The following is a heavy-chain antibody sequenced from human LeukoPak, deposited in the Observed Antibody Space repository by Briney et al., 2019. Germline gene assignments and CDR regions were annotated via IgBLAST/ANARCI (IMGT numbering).Heavy chain of an antibody. CDR2: ISAYNDNT. CDR3: ARADWRGGGNYYYGMDV. V-gene: IGHV1-18*01. CDR1: GYVFTSYG. Sequence: ASVKVSCKASGYVFTSYGINWVRQAPRQGLEWMGWISAYNDNTDYGQKFQVRVTMTADTSTNTAYMELRSLRSDDTAVYYCARADWRGGGNYYYGMDVWGQGTTVTVSS. J-gene: IGHJ6*02. D-gene: IGHD3/OR15-3a*01.